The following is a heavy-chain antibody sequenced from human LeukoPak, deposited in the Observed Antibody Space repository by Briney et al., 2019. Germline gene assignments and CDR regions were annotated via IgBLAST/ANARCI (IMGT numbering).Heavy chain of an antibody. Sequence: SETLSLTCTVSGGSVSSGDYYWSWIRQPPGKGLEWIGYIYYSGSTYYNPSLKSRVTISVDTSKNQFSLKLSSATAADTAVYYCARVSRGITIFGVVTAYFDYWGQGTLVTVSS. D-gene: IGHD3-3*01. V-gene: IGHV4-30-4*01. CDR3: ARVSRGITIFGVVTAYFDY. J-gene: IGHJ4*02. CDR1: GGSVSSGDYY. CDR2: IYYSGST.